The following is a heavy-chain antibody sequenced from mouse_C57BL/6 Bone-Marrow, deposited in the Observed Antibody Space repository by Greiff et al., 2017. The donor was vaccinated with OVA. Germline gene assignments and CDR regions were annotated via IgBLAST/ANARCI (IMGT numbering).Heavy chain of an antibody. CDR3: VRHNYYDPYAVDY. J-gene: IGHJ4*01. D-gene: IGHD1-1*02. V-gene: IGHV10-1*01. CDR2: IRSKSNNYAT. Sequence: EVQLVESGGGLVQPEGSLKLSCAASGFSFNTYAMNWVRQAPGKGLEWVARIRSKSNNYATYYADSVKDRFTISRDDSESMLYLQMNNLKTEDTAMYYCVRHNYYDPYAVDYWGQGTSVTVSS. CDR1: GFSFNTYA.